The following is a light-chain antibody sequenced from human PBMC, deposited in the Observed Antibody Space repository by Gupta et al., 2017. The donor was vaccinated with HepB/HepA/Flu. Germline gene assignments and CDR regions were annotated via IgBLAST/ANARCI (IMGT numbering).Light chain of an antibody. CDR3: QHRDKTPCI. V-gene: IGKV1-39*01. CDR1: QNINIY. J-gene: IGKJ2*02. Sequence: DIQMTQSPSSLSASVGDRVTITCRASQNINIYLNWYQQKLGNAPKFLIYGASRVQSGVPSRFSGSGSGTDFTLTISRRQPEEFGTYYCQHRDKTPCIFGQGTKLDIK. CDR2: GAS.